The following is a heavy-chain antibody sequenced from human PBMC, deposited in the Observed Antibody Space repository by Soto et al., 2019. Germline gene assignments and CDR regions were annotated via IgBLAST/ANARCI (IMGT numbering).Heavy chain of an antibody. J-gene: IGHJ4*02. D-gene: IGHD2-8*02. CDR2: IYYSGNT. Sequence: SETLSLTCTVSGGSIRSSNYYWAWVRQPPGKGLEWIANIYYSGNTYFHPSLRSRLTVSVDTSKNQFSLKLSSLTAADTAMYYCASLQVTGNFDYWGQGTLVTVSS. V-gene: IGHV4-39*01. CDR1: GGSIRSSNYY. CDR3: ASLQVTGNFDY.